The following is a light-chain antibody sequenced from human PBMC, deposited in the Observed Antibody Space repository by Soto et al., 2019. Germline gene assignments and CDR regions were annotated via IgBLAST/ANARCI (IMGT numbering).Light chain of an antibody. CDR1: QSVSSNF. CDR2: GAS. V-gene: IGKV3-20*01. Sequence: VFTQSPCTLSLSTGDRVPLSCRASQSVSSNFLAWYQQKPGQAPRLLIYGASNRAAGIPDRFSGSGSGTDFTLTISRLEPEDFAVYYCHQYSSSRRTFGQGAMVDIK. CDR3: HQYSSSRRT. J-gene: IGKJ1*01.